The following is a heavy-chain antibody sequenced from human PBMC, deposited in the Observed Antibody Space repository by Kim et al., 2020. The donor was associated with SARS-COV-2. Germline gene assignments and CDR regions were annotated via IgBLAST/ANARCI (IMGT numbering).Heavy chain of an antibody. V-gene: IGHV1-69*13. CDR1: GGTFSSYA. CDR3: TRVLDSSGGWFDP. D-gene: IGHD6-6*01. CDR2: IIPIFGTA. J-gene: IGHJ5*02. Sequence: SVKVSCKASGGTFSSYAISWVRQAPGQGLEWMGGIIPIFGTANYAQKFQGRVTITADESTSTAYMELSSLRSEDTAVYYCTRVLDSSGGWFDPWGQGTLVTVSS.